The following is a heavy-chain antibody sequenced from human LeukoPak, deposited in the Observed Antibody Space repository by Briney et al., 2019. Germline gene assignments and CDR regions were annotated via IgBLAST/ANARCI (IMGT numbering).Heavy chain of an antibody. CDR3: ARSYDYVWGSYRYSYYYYYMDV. CDR1: GYTFTNNW. J-gene: IGHJ6*03. D-gene: IGHD3-16*02. Sequence: ASVKVSCKAFGYTFTNNWMHWVRQAPGQGPEWMGLISPTGGSTAYAQKFQGRVTLTRDMSTSTDYLELSSLRSEDTAVYYCARSYDYVWGSYRYSYYYYYMDVWGKGTTVTISS. CDR2: ISPTGGST. V-gene: IGHV1-46*01.